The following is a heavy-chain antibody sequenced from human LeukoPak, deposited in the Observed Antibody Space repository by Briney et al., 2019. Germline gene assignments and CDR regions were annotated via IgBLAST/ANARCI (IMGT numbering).Heavy chain of an antibody. CDR3: ASQYCSSTSCSREPFDY. J-gene: IGHJ4*02. CDR2: IYYSGSI. Sequence: PSETLSLTCTVSGGSISSSSYYWGWIRQPPGKGLEWIGSIYYSGSIYYNPSLKSRVTISVDTSKNQFSLKLSSVTAADTAVYYCASQYCSSTSCSREPFDYWGQGTLVTVSS. D-gene: IGHD2-2*01. V-gene: IGHV4-39*01. CDR1: GGSISSSSYY.